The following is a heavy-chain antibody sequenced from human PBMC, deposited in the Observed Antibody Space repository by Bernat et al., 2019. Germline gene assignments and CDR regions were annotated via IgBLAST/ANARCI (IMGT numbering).Heavy chain of an antibody. J-gene: IGHJ6*02. CDR3: GRGGDYDFWSGYFSAYYYYGMDV. Sequence: QVQLQQWGAGLLKPSETLSLTCAVYGGSFSGYYWSWIRQPPGKGLEWIGEINHSGSTNYNPSLKSRVTISVDTSKNQFSLKLSSVTAADTAVYYCGRGGDYDFWSGYFSAYYYYGMDVWGQGTTVTVSS. CDR2: INHSGST. V-gene: IGHV4-34*01. D-gene: IGHD3-3*01. CDR1: GGSFSGYY.